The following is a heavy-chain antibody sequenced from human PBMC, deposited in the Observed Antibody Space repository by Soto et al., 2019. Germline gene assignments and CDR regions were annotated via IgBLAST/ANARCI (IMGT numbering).Heavy chain of an antibody. CDR2: IYWADDK. CDR3: AHSGKYDYCDL. V-gene: IGHV2-5*02. D-gene: IGHD3-16*01. Sequence: QITLKESGPTLVKPTQTITLTCTFSGFSLSTSGVGVGWIRQPLGKALECLALIYWADDKRYSPSLKRRLTIPKYTTKNQVVLTMTNMDPVDTATYYCAHSGKYDYCDLWGRGTLVTVSS. J-gene: IGHJ2*01. CDR1: GFSLSTSGVG.